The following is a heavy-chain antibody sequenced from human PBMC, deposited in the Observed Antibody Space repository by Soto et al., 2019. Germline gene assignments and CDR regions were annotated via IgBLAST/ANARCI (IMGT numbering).Heavy chain of an antibody. CDR1: GYAFAIYC. V-gene: IGHV1-18*01. CDR3: ARDLSFLEVVPAAIDYYHYGMDV. J-gene: IGHJ6*02. CDR2: ISAYNGNT. D-gene: IGHD2-2*01. Sequence: ASVNASCKAPGYAFAIYCMRWFRQAPGQGLELMGCISAYNGNTNYAQKLQGRVIMTTDTTTSTAYMGLRSFRSADTAVYFCARDLSFLEVVPAAIDYYHYGMDVWGQGTTVSVSS.